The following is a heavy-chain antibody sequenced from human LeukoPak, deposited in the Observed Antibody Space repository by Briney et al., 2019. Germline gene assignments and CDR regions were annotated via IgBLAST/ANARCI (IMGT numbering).Heavy chain of an antibody. CDR3: ARDRSGSYGSGRNAFDI. Sequence: GRSLRLSCAASRFIFSGYGMHWVRQAPGKGLEWVALMSYDGSNKYYADSVKGRFTISRDNAKNSLYLQMNSLRAEDTAVYYCARDRSGSYGSGRNAFDIWGQGTMVTVSS. D-gene: IGHD3-10*01. CDR2: MSYDGSNK. J-gene: IGHJ3*02. V-gene: IGHV3-33*05. CDR1: RFIFSGYG.